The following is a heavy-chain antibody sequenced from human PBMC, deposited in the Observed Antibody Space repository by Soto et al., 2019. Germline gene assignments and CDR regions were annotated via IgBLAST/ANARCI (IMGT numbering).Heavy chain of an antibody. CDR3: ARGNHRWLQLWYFDL. CDR1: GGTFSNYP. CDR2: IIPIFGTV. D-gene: IGHD5-12*01. J-gene: IGHJ2*01. Sequence: QVQLVQSGAEVKKPGSSVKVSCKASGGTFSNYPISWVRQAPGQGLEWVGGIIPIFGTVNYAQKFQGRVTIPADESTSTAYMELSIRKTEDTAVYYCARGNHRWLQLWYFDLWGRGTLVTVSS. V-gene: IGHV1-69*12.